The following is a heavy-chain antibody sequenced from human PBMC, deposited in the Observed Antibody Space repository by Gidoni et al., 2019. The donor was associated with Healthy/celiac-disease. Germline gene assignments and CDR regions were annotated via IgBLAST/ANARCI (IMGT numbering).Heavy chain of an antibody. CDR3: ARRGVPAARDYYYYYGMDV. CDR2: INPNSGGT. CDR1: GYTFTGYY. D-gene: IGHD2-2*01. Sequence: QVQLVQSGAEVKKPGASVKVSCKASGYTFTGYYMNWVRQAPGQGLEWMGWINPNSGGTNYAQKFQGWVTMTRDTSISTAYMELSRLRSDDRAVYYCARRGVPAARDYYYYYGMDVWGQGTTVTVSS. J-gene: IGHJ6*02. V-gene: IGHV1-2*04.